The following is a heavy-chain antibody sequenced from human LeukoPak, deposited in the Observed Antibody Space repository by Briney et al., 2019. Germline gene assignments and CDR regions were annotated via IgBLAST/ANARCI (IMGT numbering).Heavy chain of an antibody. V-gene: IGHV3-48*01. D-gene: IGHD2-21*01. Sequence: GGSLRLSCAASGFTFSSSSMNWVRQAPGKGLEWVSYISSSSSTIYYADSVKGRFTISRDNAKNSLYLQMNSLRAEDTAVYYCARHGVVAFGAFDIWGQGTMVTVSS. CDR2: ISSSSSTI. CDR3: ARHGVVAFGAFDI. J-gene: IGHJ3*02. CDR1: GFTFSSSS.